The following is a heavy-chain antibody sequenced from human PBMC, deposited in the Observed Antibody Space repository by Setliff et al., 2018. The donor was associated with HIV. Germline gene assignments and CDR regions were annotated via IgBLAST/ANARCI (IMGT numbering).Heavy chain of an antibody. V-gene: IGHV4-39*07. Sequence: SETLSLTCTVSGASTSSSSNHWGWIRQAPGKGLEWIGNVHYSGTTYYSPSLKSRVMISVETSKKQFSLNLRSVIAADTAVYYCARVALSGTRTWRRSFDIWGQGTMGTVSS. CDR2: VHYSGTT. J-gene: IGHJ3*02. D-gene: IGHD1-7*01. CDR1: GASTSSSSNH. CDR3: ARVALSGTRTWRRSFDI.